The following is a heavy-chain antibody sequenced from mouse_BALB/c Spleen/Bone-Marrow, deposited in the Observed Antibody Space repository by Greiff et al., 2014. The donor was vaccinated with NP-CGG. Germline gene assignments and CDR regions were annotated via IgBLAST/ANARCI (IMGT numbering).Heavy chain of an antibody. CDR1: GYTFTSYY. J-gene: IGHJ4*01. V-gene: IGHV1S56*01. CDR2: IYPGNVNT. CDR3: ARQGSSGFYAMDY. Sequence: QVQLQQSEPELVKPGASVRISCKASGYTFTSYYIHWVKQRPGQGLEWIGWIYPGNVNTKYNEKFKGKATLTADKSSSTAYMQLSSLTSEDSAVYFCARQGSSGFYAMDYWGQGTSVTVSS. D-gene: IGHD3-1*01.